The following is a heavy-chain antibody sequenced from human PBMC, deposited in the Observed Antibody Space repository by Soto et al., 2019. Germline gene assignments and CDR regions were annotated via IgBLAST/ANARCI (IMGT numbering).Heavy chain of an antibody. CDR1: GFTFDDYA. V-gene: IGHV3-9*01. Sequence: EVQLVESGGGLVQPGRSLRLSCAASGFTFDDYAMHWVRQAPGKGLEWVSGISWNSGSIGYADSVKGRFTISRDNAKNSLYLQMNSLRAEDTALYYCAKDIRIVVVVAATHAFDIWGQGTMVTVSS. CDR3: AKDIRIVVVVAATHAFDI. J-gene: IGHJ3*02. CDR2: ISWNSGSI. D-gene: IGHD2-15*01.